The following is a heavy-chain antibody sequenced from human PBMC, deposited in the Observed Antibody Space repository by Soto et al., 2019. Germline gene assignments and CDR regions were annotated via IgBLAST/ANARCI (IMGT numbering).Heavy chain of an antibody. J-gene: IGHJ6*02. D-gene: IGHD2-15*01. CDR3: SGCSGGACHQNYGMDV. CDR1: GFTFSSCT. V-gene: IGHV3-21*01. CDR2: ISPSTSHI. Sequence: EVHLVESGGGLVKPGGSLRLSCAVSGFTFSSCTMNWVRQAPGKGLEWVSSISPSTSHIYYADSVKGRFTISRDNAKNSLFLQMNRLRAGDTAVYYCSGCSGGACHQNYGMDVWGQGTTVTVSS.